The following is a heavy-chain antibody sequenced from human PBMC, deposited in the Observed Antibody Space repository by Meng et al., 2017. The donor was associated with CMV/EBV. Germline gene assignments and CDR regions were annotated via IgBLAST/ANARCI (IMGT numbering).Heavy chain of an antibody. CDR2: INPSGGST. D-gene: IGHD2-2*01. CDR1: GYTLSNYW. Sequence: GYTLSNYWMHGGRQAPGQGLEWVGIINPSGGSTTYAQKFQGRVVLTRDTSTSTVYMDLSSLRSEDRAVYYCARSGSTTSQQPGYFDLWGRGTLVTVSS. J-gene: IGHJ2*01. CDR3: ARSGSTTSQQPGYFDL. V-gene: IGHV1-46*01.